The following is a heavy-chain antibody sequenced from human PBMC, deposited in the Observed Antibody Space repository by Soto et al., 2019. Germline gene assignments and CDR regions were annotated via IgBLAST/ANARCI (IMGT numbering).Heavy chain of an antibody. V-gene: IGHV4-30-4*01. Sequence: SETLSLTCTVSGDSISSADYYWSWIRQPPGKGLEWIGFIYNDGTTYYNPSLKSRITMSVDTSKNHFSLNLRSVTAADTAVYYCARRYRSGFDFWGQGTLVTVPS. D-gene: IGHD6-19*01. CDR1: GDSISSADYY. CDR2: IYNDGTT. CDR3: ARRYRSGFDF. J-gene: IGHJ4*02.